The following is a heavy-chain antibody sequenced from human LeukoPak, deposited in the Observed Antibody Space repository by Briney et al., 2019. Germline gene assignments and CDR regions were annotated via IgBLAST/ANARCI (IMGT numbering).Heavy chain of an antibody. CDR2: VYYRSKWSK. CDR1: GDSVSSKSV. J-gene: IGHJ4*02. Sequence: SQTLSLTCGISGDSVSSKSVWNWIRQSPSRGLEWLGRVYYRSKWSKNYAVSVKSRITISPDTSTNQFSLQLSSVTAEDTAVYYCARGDQDFDFWGQGTLVTVSS. D-gene: IGHD5-24*01. V-gene: IGHV6-1*01. CDR3: ARGDQDFDF.